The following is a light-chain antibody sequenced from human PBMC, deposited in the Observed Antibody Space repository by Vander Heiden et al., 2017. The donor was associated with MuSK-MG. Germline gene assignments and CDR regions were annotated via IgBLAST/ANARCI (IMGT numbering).Light chain of an antibody. V-gene: IGKV3-15*01. CDR3: QQVNNWPKT. CDR1: QSVSTN. CDR2: SAS. J-gene: IGKJ1*01. Sequence: AALSYRASQSVSTNLAWYQQKPGQAPRLLIYSASTSVTGIPARFSGSGSGTEFTLTISRVQSEDFAVYYCQQVNNWPKTFGQGTKVEIK.